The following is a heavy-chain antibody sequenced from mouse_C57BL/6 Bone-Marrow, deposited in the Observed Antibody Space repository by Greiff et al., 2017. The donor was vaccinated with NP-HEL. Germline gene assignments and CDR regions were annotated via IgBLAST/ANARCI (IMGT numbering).Heavy chain of an antibody. V-gene: IGHV1-69*01. CDR3: ARGDLLLRYYFDY. Sequence: QVQLQQPGAELVMPGASVKLSCKASGYTFTSYWMHWVKQRPGQGLEWIGEIDPSDSYTNYNQKFKGKSTLTVDKSSSTAYMQLSSLTSEDSAVYYCARGDLLLRYYFDYWGQGTTRTVSS. CDR2: IDPSDSYT. D-gene: IGHD1-1*01. CDR1: GYTFTSYW. J-gene: IGHJ2*01.